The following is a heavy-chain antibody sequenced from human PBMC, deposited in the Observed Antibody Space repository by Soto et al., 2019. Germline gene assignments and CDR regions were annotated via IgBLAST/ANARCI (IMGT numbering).Heavy chain of an antibody. J-gene: IGHJ3*01. CDR3: ARDSTRRGACDV. D-gene: IGHD2-2*01. Sequence: SETLSLTCAVSGYSVSSGNYWAWIRQPPGRGLEWIGSLYHIGSTHYNSSLKSRVTISVDTSKNHFSLELSSVTAADTAVYYCARDSTRRGACDVWGQGTMVTVSS. CDR1: GYSVSSGNY. CDR2: LYHIGST. V-gene: IGHV4-38-2*02.